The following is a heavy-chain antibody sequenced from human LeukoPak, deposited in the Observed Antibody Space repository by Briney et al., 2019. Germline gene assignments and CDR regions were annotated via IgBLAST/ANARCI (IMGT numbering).Heavy chain of an antibody. CDR3: ARGSDYGDY. J-gene: IGHJ4*02. CDR1: RASISTYY. Sequence: PSETLSLTCTVSRASISTYYWSWIRQPPGKGLEWIGFISYSGSSSYSPSLKGRVTTSVDTSKNQFSLRLSSATAADTAVYYCARGSDYGDYWGQGTLVTVSS. D-gene: IGHD3-3*01. CDR2: ISYSGSS. V-gene: IGHV4-59*12.